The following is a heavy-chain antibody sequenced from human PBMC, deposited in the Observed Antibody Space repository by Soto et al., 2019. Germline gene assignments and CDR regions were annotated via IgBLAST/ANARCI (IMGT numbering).Heavy chain of an antibody. CDR3: AKGVRSYYCYGMDV. J-gene: IGHJ6*02. Sequence: PGGSLRLSCAASGFTFSSYAMTWVRQAPGKGLEWASGISGSGGSTYYADSVKGRFTISRDNSKNTMYLQMNSLRAEDTAVYYCAKGVRSYYCYGMDVWGQGTTVTVSS. V-gene: IGHV3-23*01. D-gene: IGHD3-22*01. CDR2: ISGSGGST. CDR1: GFTFSSYA.